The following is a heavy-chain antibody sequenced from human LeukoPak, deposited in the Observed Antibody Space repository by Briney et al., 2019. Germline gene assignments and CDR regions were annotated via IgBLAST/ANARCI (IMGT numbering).Heavy chain of an antibody. CDR1: GFTFSSYS. J-gene: IGHJ6*02. Sequence: GGSLRLSCAASGFTFSSYSMNWVRQAPGKGLEWVSSISSSSSYISSADSVRGRFTISRDNAKSSVYLQMNSLRAEGTAVYYCASKGYCSGGSCHRYGMDVWGQGTTVTVSS. D-gene: IGHD2-15*01. V-gene: IGHV3-21*01. CDR3: ASKGYCSGGSCHRYGMDV. CDR2: ISSSSSYI.